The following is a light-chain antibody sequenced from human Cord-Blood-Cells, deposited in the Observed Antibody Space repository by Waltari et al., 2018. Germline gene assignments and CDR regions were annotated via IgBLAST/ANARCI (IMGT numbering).Light chain of an antibody. Sequence: EIVLTQSPATLSLSPGERATLSCRASQSVSSYLAWYQQKPGQAPRLLIYDASNRATGIPARFSGSGYGTDFTLTISSLEHEDFAVYYCQQRSNWPPGITFGPGTKVDIK. CDR1: QSVSSY. J-gene: IGKJ3*01. V-gene: IGKV3-11*01. CDR2: DAS. CDR3: QQRSNWPPGIT.